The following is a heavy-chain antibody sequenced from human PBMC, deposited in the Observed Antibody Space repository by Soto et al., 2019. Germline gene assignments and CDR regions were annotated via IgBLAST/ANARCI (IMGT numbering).Heavy chain of an antibody. CDR1: GYSFTIYW. J-gene: IGHJ5*02. CDR2: IYPGDSDT. V-gene: IGHV5-51*01. Sequence: GESLKISCKGSGYSFTIYWIGWVRQMPGKGLEWMGIIYPGDSDTRYSPSFQGQVTISADKSISTAYLQWSSLKASDTAMYYCARHPFYDFWSGSQGGWFDPWGQGTLVTVSS. CDR3: ARHPFYDFWSGSQGGWFDP. D-gene: IGHD3-3*01.